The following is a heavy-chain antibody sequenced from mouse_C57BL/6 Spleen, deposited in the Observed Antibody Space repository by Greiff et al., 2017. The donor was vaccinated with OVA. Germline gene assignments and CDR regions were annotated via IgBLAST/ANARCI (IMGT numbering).Heavy chain of an antibody. CDR2: IDPENGDT. V-gene: IGHV14-4*01. D-gene: IGHD5-5*01. CDR3: NYLYAMDY. Sequence: VQLQQSGAELVRPGASVKLSCTASGFNIKDDYMHWVKQRPDQGLEWIGWIDPENGDTEYASKFQGKATITADTSSNTAYLQLSSLTSEDTAVYYCNYLYAMDYWGQGTSVTVSS. CDR1: GFNIKDDY. J-gene: IGHJ4*01.